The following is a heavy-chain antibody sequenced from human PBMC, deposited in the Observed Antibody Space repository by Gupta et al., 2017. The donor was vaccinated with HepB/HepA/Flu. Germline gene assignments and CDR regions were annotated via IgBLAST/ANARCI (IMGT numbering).Heavy chain of an antibody. J-gene: IGHJ2*01. D-gene: IGHD2-15*01. CDR1: GFTFSSYG. CDR2: RGDDGSNK. Sequence: QVQLVESGGGVVQPGRSLRLSCAASGFTFSSYGMHWVRQAPGKGLEWVAGRGDDGSNKYYADYVKGRCTSSRDNYKNTRYLKMNSRRAEDKAVYYCARVKYGGNMRRANWYFDLWGRGTLVTVSS. V-gene: IGHV3-33*01. CDR3: ARVKYGGNMRRANWYFDL.